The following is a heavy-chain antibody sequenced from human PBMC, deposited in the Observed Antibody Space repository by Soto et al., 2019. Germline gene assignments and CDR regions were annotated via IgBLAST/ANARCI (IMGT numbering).Heavy chain of an antibody. J-gene: IGHJ3*02. D-gene: IGHD1-26*01. CDR2: INHSGST. V-gene: IGHV4-34*01. Sequence: SETLSLTCAVYGGSFSGYYWSWIRQPPGKGLEWIGEINHSGSTNYNPSLKSRVTISVDTSKNQFSLKLSSVTAADTAVYYCARFSGELLGSAFDIWGQGTMVTVSS. CDR1: GGSFSGYY. CDR3: ARFSGELLGSAFDI.